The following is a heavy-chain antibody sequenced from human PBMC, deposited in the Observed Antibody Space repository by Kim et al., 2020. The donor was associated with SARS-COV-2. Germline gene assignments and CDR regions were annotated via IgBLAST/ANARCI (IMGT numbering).Heavy chain of an antibody. CDR3: AREGGMATITDFDY. J-gene: IGHJ4*02. D-gene: IGHD5-12*01. V-gene: IGHV3-21*01. Sequence: ADSVKGRFTISRDNAKNSLYLQMNSLRAEDTAVYYCAREGGMATITDFDYRGQGTLVTVSS.